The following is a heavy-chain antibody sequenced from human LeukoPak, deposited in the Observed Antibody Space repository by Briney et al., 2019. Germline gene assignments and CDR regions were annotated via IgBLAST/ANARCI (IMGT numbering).Heavy chain of an antibody. D-gene: IGHD6-19*01. CDR1: GGSISSYY. J-gene: IGHJ6*02. Sequence: SETLSLTCTVSGGSISSYYWSWIRQPPGKGLEWIGYIYYSGSTNYNPSLKSRVTISVDTSKNQFSLKLSSVTAADTAVYYCAKDIAPLIAVAAPAGYYYGMDVWGQGTTVTVSS. CDR2: IYYSGST. CDR3: AKDIAPLIAVAAPAGYYYGMDV. V-gene: IGHV4-59*01.